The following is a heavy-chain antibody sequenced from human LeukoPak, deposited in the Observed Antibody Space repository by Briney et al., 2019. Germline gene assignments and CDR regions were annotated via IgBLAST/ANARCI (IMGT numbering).Heavy chain of an antibody. CDR2: ISGSGGST. J-gene: IGHJ5*02. Sequence: PGGSLRLSCAASGFTFSSYAMSWVRQAPGKGLEWVSAISGSGGSTYYAASVKGRFTISRDNSKNTLYLQMNSLRAEATAVYYCAKDFGFRYSSGCFDPWGQGTLVTVSS. D-gene: IGHD6-25*01. CDR1: GFTFSSYA. CDR3: AKDFGFRYSSGCFDP. V-gene: IGHV3-23*01.